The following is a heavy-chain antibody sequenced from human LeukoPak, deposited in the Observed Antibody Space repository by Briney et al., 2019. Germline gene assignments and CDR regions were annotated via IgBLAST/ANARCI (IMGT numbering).Heavy chain of an antibody. D-gene: IGHD1-26*01. CDR1: GGSFSGYY. CDR2: INHSGST. Sequence: SETLSLTCAVYGGSFSGYYWSWIRQPPGKGLEWIGEINHSGSTNYNPSLKSRVTISVDTSKNQFSLKLSSVTAADTAVYYCAGAGFIVGATWYYYGMDVWGQGTTVTVSS. V-gene: IGHV4-34*01. CDR3: AGAGFIVGATWYYYGMDV. J-gene: IGHJ6*02.